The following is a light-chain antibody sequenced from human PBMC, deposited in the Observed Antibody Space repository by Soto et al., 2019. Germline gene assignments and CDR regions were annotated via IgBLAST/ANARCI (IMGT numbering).Light chain of an antibody. V-gene: IGKV2-30*01. CDR1: RSLVFRDGNTY. CDR3: THSTDWPST. J-gene: IGKJ1*01. Sequence: AQAQIAVSVSVGQPASISCRTTRSLVFRDGNTYLHWFQQRPGQSPRRLIENVSNRDSGVPDRFTGSGSGTDFTLEISRVEAEDVAMYYCTHSTDWPSTFCQGTKVDI. CDR2: NVS.